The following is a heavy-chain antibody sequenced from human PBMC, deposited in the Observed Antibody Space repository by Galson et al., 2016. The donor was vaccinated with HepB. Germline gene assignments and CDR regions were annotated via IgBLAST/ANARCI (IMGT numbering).Heavy chain of an antibody. J-gene: IGHJ6*02. CDR1: GDSIXXXY. Sequence: SETLSLTCSVSGDSIXXXYWXXXRXXXGKXXXWIXXXYXXXNTXXSPSXXSRVTVSVDSSKNRTSLMLNSVTAADTXXYFCAGGRDTGWNDHFYGMDVWGQXTTXXVSS. CDR2: XYXXXNT. V-gene: IGHV4-59*01. CDR3: AGGRDTGWNDHFYGMDV. D-gene: IGHD1-1*01.